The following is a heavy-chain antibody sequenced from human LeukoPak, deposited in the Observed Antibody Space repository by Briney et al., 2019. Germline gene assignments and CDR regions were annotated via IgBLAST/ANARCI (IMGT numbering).Heavy chain of an antibody. J-gene: IGHJ6*03. V-gene: IGHV3-23*01. CDR2: INGRGGST. CDR3: ARDWNDFWSGYVPYYYYYMDV. D-gene: IGHD3-3*01. CDR1: GFTFSNYA. Sequence: GGSLRLSCAASGFTFSNYAMSWVRQAPGKGLEWVSSINGRGGSTYYADSVKGRFTISRDNAKNSLYLQMNSLRAEDTAVYYCARDWNDFWSGYVPYYYYYMDVWGKGTTVTVSS.